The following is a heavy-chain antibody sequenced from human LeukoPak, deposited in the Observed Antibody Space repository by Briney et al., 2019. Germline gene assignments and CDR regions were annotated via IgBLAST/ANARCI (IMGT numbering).Heavy chain of an antibody. Sequence: PSQTLSLTCTVSGGSISSGSYYWSWIRQPPGKGLEWIGRIYTSGSTNYNPSLKSRVTISVDTSKNQFSLKLSSVTAADTAVYYCARTHSSGWSGSYWYFDLWGRGTLVTVSS. J-gene: IGHJ2*01. CDR1: GGSISSGSYY. CDR2: IYTSGST. D-gene: IGHD6-19*01. V-gene: IGHV4-61*02. CDR3: ARTHSSGWSGSYWYFDL.